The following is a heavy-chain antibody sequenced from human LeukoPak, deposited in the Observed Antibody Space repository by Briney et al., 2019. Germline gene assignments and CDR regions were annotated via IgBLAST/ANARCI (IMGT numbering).Heavy chain of an antibody. CDR1: GGSISSYC. CDR2: IYYSGST. J-gene: IGHJ4*02. Sequence: SETLSLTCTVSGGSISSYCWSWIRQPPGKGLEWIGYIYYSGSTNYNPSLKSRVTISVDTSKNQFSLKLSSVTAADTAVYYCAVTPIQANCFDYWGQGNLVTVSS. V-gene: IGHV4-59*01. CDR3: AVTPIQANCFDY. D-gene: IGHD1-1*01.